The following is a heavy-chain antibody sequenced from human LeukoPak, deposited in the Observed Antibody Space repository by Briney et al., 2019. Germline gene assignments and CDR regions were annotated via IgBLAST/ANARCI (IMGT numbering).Heavy chain of an antibody. D-gene: IGHD1-26*01. CDR3: AREVNSGSYYYYYYYMDV. CDR2: ISSSSSYI. CDR1: GFTFSSYS. V-gene: IGHV3-21*04. Sequence: GGSLRLSCAASGFTFSSYSMNWVRQAPGKGLEWVSSISSSSSYIYYADSVKGRFTISRDNAKNSLYLQMNSLRAEDTAVYYCAREVNSGSYYYYYYYMDVWGKGTTVTISS. J-gene: IGHJ6*03.